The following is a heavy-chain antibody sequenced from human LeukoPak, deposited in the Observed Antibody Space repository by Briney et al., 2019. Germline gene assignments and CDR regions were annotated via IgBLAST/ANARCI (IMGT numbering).Heavy chain of an antibody. D-gene: IGHD3-3*01. J-gene: IGHJ6*03. CDR1: GYTFTGYY. CDR2: INPNSGGT. Sequence: GASVKVSCKASGYTFTGYYMHWVRQAPGQGLEWMGWINPNSGGTNYAQKFQGRVTMTRDTSISTAYMELSRLRSDDTAVYYCARDQSLNYDFWSGYYYYYYYYMDVWGKGTTVTVYS. CDR3: ARDQSLNYDFWSGYYYYYYYYMDV. V-gene: IGHV1-2*02.